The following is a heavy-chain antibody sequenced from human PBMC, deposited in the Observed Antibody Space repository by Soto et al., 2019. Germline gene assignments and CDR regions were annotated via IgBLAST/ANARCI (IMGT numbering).Heavy chain of an antibody. V-gene: IGHV1-2*02. CDR2: INPNSGGT. J-gene: IGHJ5*02. Sequence: QVQLVQSGAEVKKPGASVKVSCKASGYTFTGYYMHWVRQAPGQGLEWMGWINPNSGGTNYAQKFQGRVTMTRDTSISTAYMELSRLRSDDTAVYYCARDTERMYYDFWSGYSQPNWFDPWGQGTLVTVSS. CDR1: GYTFTGYY. CDR3: ARDTERMYYDFWSGYSQPNWFDP. D-gene: IGHD3-3*01.